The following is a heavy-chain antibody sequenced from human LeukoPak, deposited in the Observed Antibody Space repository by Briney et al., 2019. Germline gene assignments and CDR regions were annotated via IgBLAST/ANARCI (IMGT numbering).Heavy chain of an antibody. D-gene: IGHD1-26*01. J-gene: IGHJ4*02. Sequence: GGSLRLSCAASGFTFSSYSMIWVRQAPGKGLEWVSYISRSSSSAHYADSVKGRFTISRDNAKNSLYLQMNRLRAEDTAVYCCTRGSQWELLGSCDYWGQGTLVAVSS. CDR2: ISRSSSSA. V-gene: IGHV3-48*04. CDR1: GFTFSSYS. CDR3: TRGSQWELLGSCDY.